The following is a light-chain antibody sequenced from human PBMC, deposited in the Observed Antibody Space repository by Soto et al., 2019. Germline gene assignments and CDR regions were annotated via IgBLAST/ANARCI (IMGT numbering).Light chain of an antibody. CDR1: QSVHSY. V-gene: IGKV3-11*01. J-gene: IGKJ5*01. Sequence: EILLTQSPTTLSLSPGERATLSCMASQSVHSYLAWYQQKPGQGPRLLIYDASKRATGIPARFSGSGSGTDFTLTISSLEPEDFAVYYCQQYNNWPITFGQGARPAIK. CDR2: DAS. CDR3: QQYNNWPIT.